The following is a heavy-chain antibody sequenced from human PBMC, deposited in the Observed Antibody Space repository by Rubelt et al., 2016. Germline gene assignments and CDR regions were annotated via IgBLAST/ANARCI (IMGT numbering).Heavy chain of an antibody. CDR2: INTKTGDP. CDR1: GYTFSSYA. V-gene: IGHV7-4-1*02. Sequence: QVQLVQSGSALKKPGASVKVSCKASGYTFSSYALNWVRQAPGQGLEWLGWINTKTGDPAYDQGLTGRFVFSLDTSVSTAYLQIMSLKAEDTAVYYYARDKYSSSFIDYWGQGILVTVSS. CDR3: ARDKYSSSFIDY. D-gene: IGHD6-6*01. J-gene: IGHJ4*02.